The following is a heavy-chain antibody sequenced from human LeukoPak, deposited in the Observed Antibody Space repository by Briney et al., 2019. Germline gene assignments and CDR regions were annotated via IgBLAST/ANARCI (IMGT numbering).Heavy chain of an antibody. CDR1: GYSCTTYF. J-gene: IGHJ6*03. CDR2: INPGDSHT. D-gene: IGHD2-21*02. V-gene: IGHV5-51*01. CDR3: ARQSGDYSYYYYMDV. Sequence: GESLKISCKGSGYSCTTYFIGWVRQMPGKGLEWVGVINPGDSHTTYSPSFQGHVTISADKSIGTAYLQWGSLKASDTAMYYCARQSGDYSYYYYMDVWGKGTTVTISS.